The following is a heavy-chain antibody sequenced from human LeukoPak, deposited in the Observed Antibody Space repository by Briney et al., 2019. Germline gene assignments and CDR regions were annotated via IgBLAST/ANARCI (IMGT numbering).Heavy chain of an antibody. J-gene: IGHJ4*02. D-gene: IGHD2-2*02. CDR3: ARDPLHDCSSTSCYI. CDR2: IIPIFGTA. V-gene: IGHV1-69*05. Sequence: SVKVSCKASGGTFSSYAISWVRQAPGQGLEWTGGIIPIFGTANYAQKSQGRVTITTDESTSTAYMELSSLRSEDTAVYYCARDPLHDCSSTSCYICGQGTLVTVSS. CDR1: GGTFSSYA.